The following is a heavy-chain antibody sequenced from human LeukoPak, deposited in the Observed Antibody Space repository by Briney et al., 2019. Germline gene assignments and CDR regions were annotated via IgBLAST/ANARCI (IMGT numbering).Heavy chain of an antibody. J-gene: IGHJ4*02. V-gene: IGHV1-2*02. Sequence: ASVKVSCKASGYTFTGYYMHWVRQAPGQGLEWMGWINPNSGGTNYAQKFQGRVTMTRDTSISTAYMGLSRLRSDDTAVYYCASLYYGGNSNFDYWGQGTLVTVSS. CDR1: GYTFTGYY. D-gene: IGHD4-17*01. CDR3: ASLYYGGNSNFDY. CDR2: INPNSGGT.